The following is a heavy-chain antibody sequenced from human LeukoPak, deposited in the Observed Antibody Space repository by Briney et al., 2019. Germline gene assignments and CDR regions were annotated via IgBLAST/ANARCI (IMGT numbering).Heavy chain of an antibody. D-gene: IGHD3-10*01. V-gene: IGHV5-10-1*01. CDR1: GYSLTSYW. CDR2: IDPSDSYT. J-gene: IGHJ6*04. Sequence: GESLKISCKGSGYSLTSYWISWVRQMPGKGLEWMGRIDPSDSYTNYSPSFQGHVTISADKSISTAYLQWSSLKASDTAMYYCASEARLWFGELLAGYYYGMDVWGKGTTVTVSS. CDR3: ASEARLWFGELLAGYYYGMDV.